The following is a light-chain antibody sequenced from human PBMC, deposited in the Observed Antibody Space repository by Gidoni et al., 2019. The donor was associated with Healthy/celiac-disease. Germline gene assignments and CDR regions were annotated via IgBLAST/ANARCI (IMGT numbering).Light chain of an antibody. CDR2: GNN. Sequence: QSVLTQPPSVSGAPGQRVPISCTGSSSNIGAGYDVHWYQQLPGTAPKLLIYGNNNRPSGVPDRFSGSKSGTSASLAITGLQAEDEADYYCQSYDSSLSGPVFGGGTKLTVL. CDR1: SSNIGAGYD. J-gene: IGLJ2*01. V-gene: IGLV1-40*01. CDR3: QSYDSSLSGPV.